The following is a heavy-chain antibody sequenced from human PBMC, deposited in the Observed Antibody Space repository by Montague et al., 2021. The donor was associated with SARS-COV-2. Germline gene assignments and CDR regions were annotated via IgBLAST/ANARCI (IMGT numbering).Heavy chain of an antibody. D-gene: IGHD3-9*01. V-gene: IGHV4-31*03. CDR1: GGSISSGGYY. CDR2: IYYSGST. CDR3: ARDRGYFDWLFHSDYYYYGMDV. Sequence: TLSLTCTVSGGSISSGGYYWSWIRQHPGKGLEWIGYIYYSGSTYYXXXLESRVTISVDTSKNQFSLKLSSVTAADTAVYYCARDRGYFDWLFHSDYYYYGMDVWGQGTTVTVSS. J-gene: IGHJ6*02.